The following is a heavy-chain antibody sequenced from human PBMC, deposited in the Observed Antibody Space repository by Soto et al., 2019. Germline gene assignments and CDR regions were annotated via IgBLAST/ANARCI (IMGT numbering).Heavy chain of an antibody. J-gene: IGHJ4*02. CDR1: GFTFDSYG. V-gene: IGHV3-30*18. CDR3: AKGWFYDILTGPDY. D-gene: IGHD3-9*01. CDR2: ISYDGRKT. Sequence: GGSLRLSCTASGFTFDSYGMHWVRQAPGGGLEWVAVISYDGRKTYYGDSVKGRFSISRDNSKNIVSLQMNSLRPEDTAIYYCAKGWFYDILTGPDYWGQGTLVTVS.